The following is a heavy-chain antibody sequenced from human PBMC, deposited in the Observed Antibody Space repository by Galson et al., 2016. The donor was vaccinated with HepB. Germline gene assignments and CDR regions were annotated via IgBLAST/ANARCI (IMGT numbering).Heavy chain of an antibody. V-gene: IGHV3-49*03. CDR3: TRDPEWERSPYFDS. J-gene: IGHJ4*02. Sequence: SLRLSCAVSGFTFSGYAMSWFRQAPGKGLEWVGFIRSKAYGGTVEYAASVRGRFTLSREDSKSIAYLQMSSLKIEDTAMYYCTRDPEWERSPYFDSWGQGTLVTVSS. D-gene: IGHD1-26*01. CDR1: GFTFSGYA. CDR2: IRSKAYGGTV.